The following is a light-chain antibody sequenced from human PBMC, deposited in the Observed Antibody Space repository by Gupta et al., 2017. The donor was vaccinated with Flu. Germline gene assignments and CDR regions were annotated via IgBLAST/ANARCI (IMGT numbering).Light chain of an antibody. CDR2: DAS. CDR3: QHRDSTPYT. CDR1: QRISSY. J-gene: IGKJ2*01. Sequence: DIQMTQSPSSLSASVGDRVTITCRASQRISSYLNWYQQKPGKAPKLLIYDASRVKSGVPSRFSGSGSGTDFTLTISRLQPEDFATYYCQHRDSTPYTFGQGTKMEIK. V-gene: IGKV1-39*01.